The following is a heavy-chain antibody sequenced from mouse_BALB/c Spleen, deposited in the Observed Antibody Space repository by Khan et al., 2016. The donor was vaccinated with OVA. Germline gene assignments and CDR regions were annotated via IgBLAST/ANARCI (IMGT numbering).Heavy chain of an antibody. CDR2: INTNTGEP. D-gene: IGHD1-1*01. CDR3: TRGDYYGSNCWFAY. J-gene: IGHJ3*01. V-gene: IGHV9-3*02. CDR1: GYTFTNYG. Sequence: QIQLVQSGPELKKPGATVKISCKASGYTFTNYGINWVKQAPGKGLKWMGWINTNTGEPTYAEEFKGRFAFSLETSASTAYLQLNNLKNEDAATYFCTRGDYYGSNCWFAYWGQGTLVTVSA.